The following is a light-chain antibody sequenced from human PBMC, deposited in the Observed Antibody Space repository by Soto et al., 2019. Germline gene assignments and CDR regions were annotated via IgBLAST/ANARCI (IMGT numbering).Light chain of an antibody. CDR2: RTS. J-gene: IGKJ1*01. Sequence: EIVLTHSPGTLSFSPTERATLSCISSQSVSSSYLAWYQQKPGQAPRLLIYRTSNRATGIPDRFSGSGSGTDFTLTISRLEPEDFAVYYCQQYNDWLWTVGQGTKVDIK. CDR1: QSVSSSY. CDR3: QQYNDWLWT. V-gene: IGKV3-20*01.